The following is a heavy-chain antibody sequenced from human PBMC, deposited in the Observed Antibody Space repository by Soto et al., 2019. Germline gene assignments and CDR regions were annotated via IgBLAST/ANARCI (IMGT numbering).Heavy chain of an antibody. CDR1: GFTFSSYS. J-gene: IGHJ3*02. V-gene: IGHV3-21*01. CDR3: AREDNSLDI. Sequence: GGSLRLSCAASGFTFSSYSMNWVRQAPGKGLEWVASISNSSTYIYYADSVKGRFTISRDNSKNTLYLQMNSLRAEDTAVYYFAREDNSLDIRGQGTMVTGS. CDR2: ISNSSTYI. D-gene: IGHD2-15*01.